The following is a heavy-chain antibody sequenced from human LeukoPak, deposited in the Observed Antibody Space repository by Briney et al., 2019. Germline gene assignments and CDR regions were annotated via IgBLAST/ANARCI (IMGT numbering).Heavy chain of an antibody. CDR3: ARDPDGGWFDP. CDR1: GFTFSSYS. D-gene: IGHD1-14*01. J-gene: IGHJ5*02. CDR2: TSSSSSYI. V-gene: IGHV3-21*01. Sequence: GGSLRLSCAASGFTFSSYSMNWVRQAPGKGLEWVSSTSSSSSYIYYADSVKGRFTISRDNAKNSLYLQMNSLRAEDTAVYYCARDPDGGWFDPWGQGTLVTVSS.